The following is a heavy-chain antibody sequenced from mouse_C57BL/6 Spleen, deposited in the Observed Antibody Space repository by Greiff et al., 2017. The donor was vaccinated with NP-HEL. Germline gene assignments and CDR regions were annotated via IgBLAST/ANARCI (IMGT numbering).Heavy chain of an antibody. J-gene: IGHJ2*01. CDR3: ARQETTVVADY. D-gene: IGHD1-1*01. V-gene: IGHV5-6*01. Sequence: EVMLVESGGDLVKPGGSLKLSCAASGFTFSSYGMSWVRQTPDKRLEWVATISSGGSYTYYPDSVKGRFTISRDNAKNTLYLQMSSLKSEDTAMYYCARQETTVVADYWGQGTTLTVSS. CDR2: ISSGGSYT. CDR1: GFTFSSYG.